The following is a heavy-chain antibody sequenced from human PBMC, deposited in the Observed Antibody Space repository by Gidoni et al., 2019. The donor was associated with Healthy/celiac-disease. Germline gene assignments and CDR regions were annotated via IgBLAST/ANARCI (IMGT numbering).Heavy chain of an antibody. Sequence: EVQLVESGGGLVPPGGSLRLSCAASGFTFSSYAMSWVRQAPGKGLGWVSAISGSGGSTYYADSVKGRFTISRDNSKNTLYLQMNSLRAEDTAVYYCAKDLAESSSFDYWGQGTLVTVSS. J-gene: IGHJ4*02. D-gene: IGHD6-6*01. V-gene: IGHV3-23*04. CDR3: AKDLAESSSFDY. CDR2: ISGSGGST. CDR1: GFTFSSYA.